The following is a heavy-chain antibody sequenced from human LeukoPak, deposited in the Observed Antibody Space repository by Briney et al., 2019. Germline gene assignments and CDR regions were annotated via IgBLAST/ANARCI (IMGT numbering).Heavy chain of an antibody. J-gene: IGHJ4*02. V-gene: IGHV1-46*01. Sequence: ASVKVSCKASGYTFTSYYMHWVRQAPGQGLEWMGIINPSGGSTSYAQKFQGRVTMTRDTSTSTVCMELSSLRSEDTAVYYCARDMISYGYDYWGQGTLVTVSS. D-gene: IGHD5-18*01. CDR3: ARDMISYGYDY. CDR1: GYTFTSYY. CDR2: INPSGGST.